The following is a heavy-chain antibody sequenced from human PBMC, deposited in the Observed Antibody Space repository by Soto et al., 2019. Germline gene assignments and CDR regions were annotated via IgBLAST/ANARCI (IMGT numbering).Heavy chain of an antibody. CDR1: GFTVSSNY. CDR3: ASQGRYDFWSGGRGYGMDV. D-gene: IGHD3-3*01. Sequence: EVQLVESGGGLIQPGGSLRLSCAASGFTVSSNYMSWVRQAPGKGLEWVSVIYSGGSTYYADSVKGRFTISRDNSKNTLYLQMNSLRAEDTAVYYCASQGRYDFWSGGRGYGMDVWGQGTTVTVSS. V-gene: IGHV3-53*01. J-gene: IGHJ6*02. CDR2: IYSGGST.